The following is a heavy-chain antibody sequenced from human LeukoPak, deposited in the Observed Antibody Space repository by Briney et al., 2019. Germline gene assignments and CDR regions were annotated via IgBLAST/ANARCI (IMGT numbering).Heavy chain of an antibody. J-gene: IGHJ4*02. V-gene: IGHV3-15*01. D-gene: IGHD3-22*01. Sequence: GGSLRLSCTASGFTFTNAWMTWVRPAPGKGLVWVGRIKSASDGGTTDYAAPVKGRFTISRDDSKNTLYLQMDSLNSEDSAVYYCTTEYYYDSSGSLFYFDYWGQGSLVTVSS. CDR3: TTEYYYDSSGSLFYFDY. CDR1: GFTFTNAW. CDR2: IKSASDGGTT.